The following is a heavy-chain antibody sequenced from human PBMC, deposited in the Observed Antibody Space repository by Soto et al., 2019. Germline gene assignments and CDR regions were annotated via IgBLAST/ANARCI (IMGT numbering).Heavy chain of an antibody. CDR2: ISYDGSQK. Sequence: ESGGGVVQPGTSLRLSCAASGFSFRSYAVHWVRQAPGKGLEWVAVISYDGSQKYYADSVKGRFTISRDNSKNTLYLQMNSLRTEDTTVYYCAKSFGAIAATAFDIWGQGTMVTVSS. V-gene: IGHV3-30*18. CDR3: AKSFGAIAATAFDI. D-gene: IGHD2-15*01. J-gene: IGHJ3*02. CDR1: GFSFRSYA.